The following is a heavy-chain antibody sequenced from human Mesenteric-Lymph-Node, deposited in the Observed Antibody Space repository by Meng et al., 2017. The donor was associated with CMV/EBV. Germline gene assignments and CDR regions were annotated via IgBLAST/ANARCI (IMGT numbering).Heavy chain of an antibody. J-gene: IGHJ4*02. CDR1: GDSIISSNW. CDR3: ARRGPQLYDY. Sequence: LSCAVSGDSIISSNWWSWVRQPPGEGLEWIGEIHHSGTTNYNPSLKTRVTMSVDKSKNQFSLKLTSVTAADTAFYYCARRGPQLYDYWGQGTLGTVSS. V-gene: IGHV4-4*02. CDR2: IHHSGTT. D-gene: IGHD3-10*01.